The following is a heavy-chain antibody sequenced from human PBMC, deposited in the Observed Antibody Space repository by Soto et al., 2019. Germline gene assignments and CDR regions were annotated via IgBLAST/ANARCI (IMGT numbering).Heavy chain of an antibody. CDR2: IYYSGST. Sequence: ETLSLTCTVSGGSISSSSYYWGWIRQPPGKGLEWIGSIYYSGSTYYNPSLKSRVTISVDTSKNQFSLKLSSVTAADTAVYYCASPDTAIDQFDYWGQGTLVTVSS. CDR3: ASPDTAIDQFDY. V-gene: IGHV4-39*01. J-gene: IGHJ4*02. CDR1: GGSISSSSYY. D-gene: IGHD5-18*01.